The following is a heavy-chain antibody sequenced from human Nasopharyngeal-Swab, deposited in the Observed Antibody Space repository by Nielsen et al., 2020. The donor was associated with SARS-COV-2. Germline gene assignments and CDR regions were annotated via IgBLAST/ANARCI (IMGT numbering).Heavy chain of an antibody. Sequence: SVKVSRKASGGTFSSYAISWVRQAPGQGLEWMGGIIPIFGTANYAQKFQGRVTITADESTSTAYMELSSLRSEDTAVYYCARVAYYYDSSGYPYAFDIWGQGKMVTVSS. CDR3: ARVAYYYDSSGYPYAFDI. J-gene: IGHJ3*02. D-gene: IGHD3-22*01. CDR2: IIPIFGTA. V-gene: IGHV1-69*13. CDR1: GGTFSSYA.